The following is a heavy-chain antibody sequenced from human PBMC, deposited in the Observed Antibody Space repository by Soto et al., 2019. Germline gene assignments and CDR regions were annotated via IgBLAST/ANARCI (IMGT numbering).Heavy chain of an antibody. D-gene: IGHD3-22*01. V-gene: IGHV4-61*01. CDR3: ARVYDSGVYYPPAGYFQH. J-gene: IGHJ1*01. Sequence: PSETLSLTCTVSGGSVSSGSYYWSWIRQPPGKGLEWIGYIYYSGSTNYNPSLKSRVTISVDTSKTTFSLKRSSVTAADTAVYYCARVYDSGVYYPPAGYFQHWGQGTLVTVSS. CDR1: GGSVSSGSYY. CDR2: IYYSGST.